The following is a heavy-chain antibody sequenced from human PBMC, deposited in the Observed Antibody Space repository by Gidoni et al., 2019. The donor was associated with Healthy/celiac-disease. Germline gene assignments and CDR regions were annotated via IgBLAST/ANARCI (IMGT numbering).Heavy chain of an antibody. CDR2: ISSSSSYI. CDR1: GFTFSSYS. V-gene: IGHV3-21*01. Sequence: EVQLVESGGGLVRPGGSLRLSCAASGFTFSSYSMNWVRQAPGKGLEWVSSISSSSSYIYYADSVKGRFTISRDNAKNSLYLQMNSLRAEDTAVYYCARGMITFGGVIGGCDVWGQGTTVTVSS. J-gene: IGHJ6*02. D-gene: IGHD3-16*02. CDR3: ARGMITFGGVIGGCDV.